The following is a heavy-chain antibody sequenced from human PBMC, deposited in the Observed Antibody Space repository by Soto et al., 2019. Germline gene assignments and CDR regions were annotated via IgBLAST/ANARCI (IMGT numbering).Heavy chain of an antibody. Sequence: EVQLLESGGGLVQPGGSLRLACAASGFTFNNYAMNWVRQAPGRGLEWVSIISPNGDSTYYADSVKGRFTISRDNSQNTVFLQMNSLRAEDTSISFCAKVRLTDYRRYAPHLWGQGTLVTVSS. V-gene: IGHV3-23*01. CDR3: AKVRLTDYRRYAPHL. D-gene: IGHD2-8*01. CDR2: ISPNGDST. J-gene: IGHJ3*01. CDR1: GFTFNNYA.